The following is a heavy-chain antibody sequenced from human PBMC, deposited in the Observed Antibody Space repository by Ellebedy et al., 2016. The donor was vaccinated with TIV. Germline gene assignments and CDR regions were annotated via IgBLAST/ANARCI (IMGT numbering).Heavy chain of an antibody. Sequence: PGGSLRLSCAASGFTFSSYDMHWVRQAPGKGLEWVAVVSHDGSAKYYADSVKGRFTISRDNSKNTLYLQMNSLRAEDTAVYYCARGGSVSGYFAYWGQGTLVTVSS. V-gene: IGHV3-30*03. D-gene: IGHD3-10*01. CDR3: ARGGSVSGYFAY. CDR2: VSHDGSAK. CDR1: GFTFSSYD. J-gene: IGHJ4*02.